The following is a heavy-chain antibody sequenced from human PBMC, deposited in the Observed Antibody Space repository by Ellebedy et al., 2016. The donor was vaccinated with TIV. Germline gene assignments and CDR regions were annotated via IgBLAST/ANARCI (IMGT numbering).Heavy chain of an antibody. CDR2: ISYDGSNK. J-gene: IGHJ5*02. CDR1: GFTFSSYA. Sequence: GESLKISXAASGFTFSSYAMHWVRQAPGKGLEWVAVISYDGSNKYYADSVKGRFTISRDNSKNTLYLQMNSLRAEDTAVYYCARETEYYDSSGYQRDNWFDPWGQGTLVTVSS. CDR3: ARETEYYDSSGYQRDNWFDP. D-gene: IGHD3-22*01. V-gene: IGHV3-30-3*01.